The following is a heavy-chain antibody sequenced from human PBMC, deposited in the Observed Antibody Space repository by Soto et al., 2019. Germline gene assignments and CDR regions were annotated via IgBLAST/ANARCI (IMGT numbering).Heavy chain of an antibody. CDR3: AKEEGQWLENGFAY. V-gene: IGHV3-30*18. D-gene: IGHD6-19*01. J-gene: IGHJ4*02. Sequence: PGGSLRLSCGASGFTFSSYGMHWVRQAPGKGLEWVAVISYDGSNKYYADSVKGRFTISRDNSKNTLYLQMNSLRAEDTAVYYCAKEEGQWLENGFAYWGQGTLVTVSS. CDR1: GFTFSSYG. CDR2: ISYDGSNK.